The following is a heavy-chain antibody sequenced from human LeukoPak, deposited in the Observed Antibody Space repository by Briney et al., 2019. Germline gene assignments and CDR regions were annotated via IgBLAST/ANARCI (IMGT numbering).Heavy chain of an antibody. J-gene: IGHJ4*02. CDR3: ASTSNWDKFDY. V-gene: IGHV3-23*01. D-gene: IGHD1/OR15-1a*01. Sequence: PGGSLRLSCAASGFTFSSYAMSWVRQAPGKGLEWVSAISGSGGSTYYADSVKGRFTISRDNAKNSLYLQMNSLRAEDTAVYYCASTSNWDKFDYWGQGTLVTVSS. CDR1: GFTFSSYA. CDR2: ISGSGGST.